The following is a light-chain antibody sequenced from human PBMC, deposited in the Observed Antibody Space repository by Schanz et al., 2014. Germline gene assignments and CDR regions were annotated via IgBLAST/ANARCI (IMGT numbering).Light chain of an antibody. CDR1: QSVSSSF. CDR3: QQYSKSPLT. Sequence: DIVLTQSPGTLSLSPGERATLSCRASQSVSSSFVAWYQQKPGQAPRVLIYGASTRATGIPDRFSGSGSGTDFTLTISRLEPEDFAVYYCQQYSKSPLTFGGGTKVEI. J-gene: IGKJ4*01. CDR2: GAS. V-gene: IGKV3-20*01.